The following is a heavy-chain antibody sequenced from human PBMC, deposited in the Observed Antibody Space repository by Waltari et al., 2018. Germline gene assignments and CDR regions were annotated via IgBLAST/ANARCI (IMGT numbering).Heavy chain of an antibody. CDR1: GGSISSYY. CDR2: IYTSGST. CDR3: ARVPRIRWSDYYMDV. J-gene: IGHJ6*03. D-gene: IGHD2-15*01. V-gene: IGHV4-4*07. Sequence: QVQLQESGPGLVKPSETLSLTCTVSGGSISSYYWSWIRQPAGKGLEWIGRIYTSGSTNYNPSLMSRVTMSVDTSKNQFSLKLSSVTAADTAVYYCARVPRIRWSDYYMDVWGKGTTVTVSS.